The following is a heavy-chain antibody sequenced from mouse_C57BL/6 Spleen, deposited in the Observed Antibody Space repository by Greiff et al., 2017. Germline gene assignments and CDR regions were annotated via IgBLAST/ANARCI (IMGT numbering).Heavy chain of an antibody. CDR2: IYPGDGDT. Sequence: QVQLQQSGAELVKPGASVKISCKASGYAFSSYWMNWVKQRPGKGLEWIGQIYPGDGDTNYNGKFKGKATLTADKSSSTAYMQLSSLTSEDSAVYFCARSAQALYAMDYWGQGTSVTVSS. J-gene: IGHJ4*01. D-gene: IGHD3-2*02. CDR1: GYAFSSYW. V-gene: IGHV1-80*01. CDR3: ARSAQALYAMDY.